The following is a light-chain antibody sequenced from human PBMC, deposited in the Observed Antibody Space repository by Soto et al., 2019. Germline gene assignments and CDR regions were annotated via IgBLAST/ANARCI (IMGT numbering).Light chain of an antibody. Sequence: EIVMTQSPATLSVSPGERATLSCRASQSVSSNLAWYQQKRGQAPRLLIYGASTRATGLPARFSGSGSGTEFTLTISSLEPEDFAVYYCQQRSNWLLTFGGGTKVDIK. CDR2: GAS. CDR1: QSVSSN. J-gene: IGKJ4*01. V-gene: IGKV3-15*01. CDR3: QQRSNWLLT.